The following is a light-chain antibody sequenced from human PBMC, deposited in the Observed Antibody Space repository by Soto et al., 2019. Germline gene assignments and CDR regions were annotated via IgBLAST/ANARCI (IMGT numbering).Light chain of an antibody. CDR2: SNN. CDR3: AAWDDSLSGWV. Sequence: VLTQPPSASGPPGQRVTISCSGSSSNIGSNYVYWYQQLPGTAPKLLIYSNNRRPSGVPDRFSGSKSGTSASLAISGLRSEDEADYYCAAWDDSLSGWVFGGGTKLTVL. V-gene: IGLV1-47*02. CDR1: SSNIGSNY. J-gene: IGLJ3*02.